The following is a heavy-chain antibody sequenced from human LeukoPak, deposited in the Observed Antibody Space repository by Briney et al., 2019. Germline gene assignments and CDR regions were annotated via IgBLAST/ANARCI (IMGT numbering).Heavy chain of an antibody. CDR2: FHYSVST. Sequence: SETLSLTCTVSGGPISNYYWSWIRQSPGKGLECIGYFHYSVSTNYNPSLKSRVTVSVDTSKNQFSLKLTSVTAADAAVYYCARLGQPNAFDIWGQGTMVTVSS. J-gene: IGHJ3*02. CDR3: ARLGQPNAFDI. V-gene: IGHV4-59*08. D-gene: IGHD3-16*01. CDR1: GGPISNYY.